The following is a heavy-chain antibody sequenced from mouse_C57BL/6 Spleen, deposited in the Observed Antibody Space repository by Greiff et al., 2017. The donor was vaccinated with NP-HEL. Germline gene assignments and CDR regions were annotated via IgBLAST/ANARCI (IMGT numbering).Heavy chain of an antibody. D-gene: IGHD1-1*01. CDR2: IYPGDGDT. Sequence: QVQLQQSGPELVKPGASVKISCKASGYAFSSSWMNWVKQRPGKGLEWIGRIYPGDGDTNYNGKFKGKATLTADKSSSTAYMQLSSLTSEDSAVYFCALITPVSFNSAYWGQGTLVTVSA. CDR3: ALITPVSFNSAY. CDR1: GYAFSSSW. V-gene: IGHV1-82*01. J-gene: IGHJ3*01.